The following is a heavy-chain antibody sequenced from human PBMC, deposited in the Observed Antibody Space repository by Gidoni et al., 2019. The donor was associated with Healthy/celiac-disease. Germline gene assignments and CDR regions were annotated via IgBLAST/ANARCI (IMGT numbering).Heavy chain of an antibody. CDR1: GGSFSGYY. D-gene: IGHD2-2*01. V-gene: IGHV4-34*01. Sequence: QVQLQQWGAGLLKPSETLSLTCAVYGGSFSGYYWSWIRQPPGKGLEWIGEINHSGSTNYNPSLKSRVTISVDTSKNQFSLKLSSVTAADTAVYYCARVFGLVVPAAMRAFDIWGQGTMVTVSS. CDR3: ARVFGLVVPAAMRAFDI. J-gene: IGHJ3*02. CDR2: INHSGST.